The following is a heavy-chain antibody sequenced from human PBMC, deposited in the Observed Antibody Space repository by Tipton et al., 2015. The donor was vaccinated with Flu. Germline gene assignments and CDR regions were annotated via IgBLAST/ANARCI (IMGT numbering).Heavy chain of an antibody. CDR1: GFTFTLFG. Sequence: SLRLSCAASGFTFTLFGMHWVRQAPGKGLEWVSFIWYDGRQTFYADSVKGRFTISRDDSKNTVHLQMNSLTAEDTAVYYCARDVAAVPAAIRDWGQGTLVTVSS. V-gene: IGHV3-33*01. J-gene: IGHJ4*02. CDR2: IWYDGRQT. D-gene: IGHD6-13*01. CDR3: ARDVAAVPAAIRD.